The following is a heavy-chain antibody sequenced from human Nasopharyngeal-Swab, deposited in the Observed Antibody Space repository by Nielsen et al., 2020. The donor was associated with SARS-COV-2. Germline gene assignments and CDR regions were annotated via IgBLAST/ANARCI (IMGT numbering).Heavy chain of an antibody. V-gene: IGHV1-24*01. CDR3: ATSSPIITISPNWFDP. Sequence: ASVKVSCKASGGTFSSYAISWVRQAPGKGLEWMGGFDPEDGETIYAQKFQGRVTMTEDTSTDTAYMELSSLRSEDTAVYYCATSSPIITISPNWFDPWGQGTLVTVSS. CDR1: GGTFSSYA. D-gene: IGHD3-3*01. J-gene: IGHJ5*02. CDR2: FDPEDGET.